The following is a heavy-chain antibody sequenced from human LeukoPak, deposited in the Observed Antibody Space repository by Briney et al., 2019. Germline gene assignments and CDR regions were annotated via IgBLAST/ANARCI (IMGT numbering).Heavy chain of an antibody. D-gene: IGHD6-13*01. Sequence: ASVKVSCKASGYTFTSYYMHWVRQAPGQGLEWMGIINPSGGSTSYAQKFQGRVTMTRDTSTSTVYMELSSLRPEDTAVYYCARDLGIAARSYWYFDLWGRGTLVTVSS. V-gene: IGHV1-46*03. J-gene: IGHJ2*01. CDR3: ARDLGIAARSYWYFDL. CDR2: INPSGGST. CDR1: GYTFTSYY.